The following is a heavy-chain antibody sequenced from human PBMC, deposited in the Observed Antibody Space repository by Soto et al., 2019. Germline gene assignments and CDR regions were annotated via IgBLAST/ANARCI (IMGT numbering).Heavy chain of an antibody. D-gene: IGHD6-19*01. CDR2: ISAYNGNT. CDR3: ARQQWLYYYYGMDV. V-gene: IGHV1-18*01. J-gene: IGHJ6*02. Sequence: QVQLVQSGAEVKKPGASVKVSCKASGYIFTTYGISWVRQAPGQGLEWMGWISAYNGNTNYAQKIQGRVTMTTDTSTSTASMELRSMRSDDTAVYYCARQQWLYYYYGMDVWGQGTTVTVSS. CDR1: GYIFTTYG.